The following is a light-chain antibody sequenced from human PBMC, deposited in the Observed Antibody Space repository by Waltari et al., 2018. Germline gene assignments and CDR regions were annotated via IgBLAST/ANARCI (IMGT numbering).Light chain of an antibody. CDR1: SSNIGDNY. CDR3: AAWDDSLSGWV. CDR2: RNN. Sequence: QSVLTQLPSASGTPEQGVTISCSGSSSNIGDNYVYWYQQFPGTSPKLLIHRNNQRPSGVPDRFSGSKSGTSAFLVISGLRSEDEADYHCAAWDDSLSGWVFGGGTKVTVL. V-gene: IGLV1-47*01. J-gene: IGLJ3*02.